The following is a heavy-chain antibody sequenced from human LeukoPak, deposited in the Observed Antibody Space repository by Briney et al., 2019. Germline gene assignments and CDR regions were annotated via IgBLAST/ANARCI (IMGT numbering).Heavy chain of an antibody. V-gene: IGHV4-39*07. J-gene: IGHJ6*03. CDR3: VRYDYVWGSYRPGGYYYYYMDV. Sequence: SETLSLTCTVSGGSISSSSYYWGWIRQPPGTGLEWIGNIYYTGSTYYNPSLKSRVTISVDKSKNQFSLKLSSVTAADTAVYYCVRYDYVWGSYRPGGYYYYYMDVWGKGTTVTVSS. CDR2: IYYTGST. CDR1: GGSISSSSYY. D-gene: IGHD3-16*02.